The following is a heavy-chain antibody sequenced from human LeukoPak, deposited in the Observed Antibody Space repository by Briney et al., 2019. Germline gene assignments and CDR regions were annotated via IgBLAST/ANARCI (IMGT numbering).Heavy chain of an antibody. CDR2: VSSDGTT. Sequence: PSETLSLTCSVSGDSVTSYYWSGIRQPPGKGLEWIGYVSSDGTTNYTPSLRSRVIMSVDTAKNHISLSLTSLTAADTAIYYCARLDCTGDGCYNHWGRGTLVTVSS. J-gene: IGHJ4*02. CDR3: ARLDCTGDGCYNH. CDR1: GDSVTSYY. V-gene: IGHV4-59*08. D-gene: IGHD2-8*02.